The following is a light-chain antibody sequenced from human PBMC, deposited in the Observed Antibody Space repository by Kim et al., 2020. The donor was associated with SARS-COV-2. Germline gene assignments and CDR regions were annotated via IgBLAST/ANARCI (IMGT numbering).Light chain of an antibody. CDR3: QQFSKWPLT. CDR2: RAS. V-gene: IGKV3-15*01. Sequence: PGERVTLSCRASQTVDRNLAWYQQKGGQPPRLLIYRASTRATDIPDRFSGSGSWTEFTLTIHSLRSEDSGNYYCQQFSKWPLTFGGGTKVDIK. CDR1: QTVDRN. J-gene: IGKJ4*01.